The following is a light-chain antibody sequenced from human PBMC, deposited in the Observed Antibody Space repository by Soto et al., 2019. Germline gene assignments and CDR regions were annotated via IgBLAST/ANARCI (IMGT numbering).Light chain of an antibody. J-gene: IGLJ2*01. CDR3: GTWDSSLSAVV. CDR1: SSNVGSNY. V-gene: IGLV1-51*01. CDR2: DNI. Sequence: QSVLTQPPSVSAAPGQRVTISCSGSSSNVGSNYVSWYQQLPGSAPKLLIYDNIQRPSGIPDRFSGSRSGTSATLGITGLQTGDEADYYCGTWDSSLSAVVFGGGTKVTVL.